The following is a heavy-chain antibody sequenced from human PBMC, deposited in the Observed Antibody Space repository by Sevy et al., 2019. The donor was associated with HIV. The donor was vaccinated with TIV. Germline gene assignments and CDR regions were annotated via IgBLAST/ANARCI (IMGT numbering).Heavy chain of an antibody. CDR2: ISYDGSNK. CDR1: GFTFSSYG. CDR3: AKDGDYDFWSGFFDY. V-gene: IGHV3-30*18. Sequence: GSLRLSCAASGFTFSSYGMHWVRQAPGKGLEWVAVISYDGSNKYYADSVKGRFTISRDNSKNTLYLQMNSLRAEDTAVYYCAKDGDYDFWSGFFDYWGQGTLVTVSS. D-gene: IGHD3-3*01. J-gene: IGHJ4*02.